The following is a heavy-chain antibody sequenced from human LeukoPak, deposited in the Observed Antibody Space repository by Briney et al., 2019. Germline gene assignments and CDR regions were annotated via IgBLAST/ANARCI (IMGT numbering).Heavy chain of an antibody. J-gene: IGHJ4*02. CDR2: IYSGGST. CDR3: ARAEKATIFDY. D-gene: IGHD5-24*01. V-gene: IGHV3-53*01. Sequence: GGSLRLSCAASGFTVSSNYMSWVRQAPEQGLEWVSVIYSGGSTYYADSVKGRFTISRDNSKNTLYLQMNSLRAEDTAVYYCARAEKATIFDYWGQGTLVTVSS. CDR1: GFTVSSNY.